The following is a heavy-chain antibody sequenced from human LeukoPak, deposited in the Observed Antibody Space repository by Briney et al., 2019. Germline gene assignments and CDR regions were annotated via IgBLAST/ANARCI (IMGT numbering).Heavy chain of an antibody. D-gene: IGHD1-20*01. V-gene: IGHV1-69*04. CDR3: ASLGRITASSPLYYYGMDV. Sequence: SVKVSCKASGGTFSSYAIGWVRQAPGQGLEWMGRIIPILGIANYAQKFQGRVTITADKSTSTAYMELSSLRSEDTAVYYCASLGRITASSPLYYYGMDVWGQGTTVTVSS. CDR2: IIPILGIA. J-gene: IGHJ6*02. CDR1: GGTFSSYA.